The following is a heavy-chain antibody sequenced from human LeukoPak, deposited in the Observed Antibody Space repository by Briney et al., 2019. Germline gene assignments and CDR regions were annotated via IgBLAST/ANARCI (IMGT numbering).Heavy chain of an antibody. CDR1: GGSISSYY. CDR2: IYTSGST. D-gene: IGHD1-26*01. Sequence: PSETLSLTCTVSGGSISSYYWSWIRQPAGKGLEWIGRIYTSGSTNYNPSLKSRVTMSVDTSKNQFSLKLSSVTAADTAVYYCARHHSNQLVGASDFDYWGQGTLVTVSS. CDR3: ARHHSNQLVGASDFDY. J-gene: IGHJ4*02. V-gene: IGHV4-4*07.